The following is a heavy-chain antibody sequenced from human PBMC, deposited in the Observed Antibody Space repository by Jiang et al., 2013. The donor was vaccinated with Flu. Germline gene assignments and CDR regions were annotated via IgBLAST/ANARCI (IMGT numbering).Heavy chain of an antibody. CDR3: ARHSSSGSKWDLFFDY. D-gene: IGHD1-26*01. CDR2: IYPGDSDT. Sequence: GAEVKKPGESLKISCRGSGYRFTSYWIAWVRQMPGKGLEWMGIIYPGDSDTRYSPSFQGQVTISADKSISTAYLQWSSLKASDSAMYYCARHSSSGSKWDLFFDYWGQGTLVTASS. J-gene: IGHJ4*02. V-gene: IGHV5-51*01. CDR1: GYRFTSYW.